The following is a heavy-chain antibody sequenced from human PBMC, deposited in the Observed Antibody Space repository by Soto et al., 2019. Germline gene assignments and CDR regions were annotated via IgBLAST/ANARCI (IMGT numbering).Heavy chain of an antibody. V-gene: IGHV3-30-3*01. Sequence: GGSLRLSCAASGFTFSSYVMHWVRQAPGKGLEWVAVISYDGSNKYYADSVKGRFTISRDNSKNTLFLQMNSLRVEDTAVYYCARGGSSSWYLRWFDPWGQGTLVTVSS. CDR3: ARGGSSSWYLRWFDP. CDR1: GFTFSSYV. J-gene: IGHJ5*02. CDR2: ISYDGSNK. D-gene: IGHD6-13*01.